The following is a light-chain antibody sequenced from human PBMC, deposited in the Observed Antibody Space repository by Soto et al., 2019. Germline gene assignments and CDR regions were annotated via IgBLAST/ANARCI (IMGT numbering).Light chain of an antibody. CDR2: GNS. CDR1: RSNIGAGYD. Sequence: QSVLTQPPSVSGAPGQRVTISCTGSRSNIGAGYDVHWYQQLPGTAPKLLIYGNSNRPSGVPDRFSGSKSGTSASLAITGLQAEDEADYYRQSYDSSLSGYVVFGGGTQLTVL. J-gene: IGLJ2*01. V-gene: IGLV1-40*01. CDR3: QSYDSSLSGYVV.